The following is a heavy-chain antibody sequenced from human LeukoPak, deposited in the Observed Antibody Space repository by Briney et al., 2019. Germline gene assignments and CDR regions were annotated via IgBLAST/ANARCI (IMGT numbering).Heavy chain of an antibody. CDR1: GFTFSSYE. V-gene: IGHV3-48*03. CDR3: ARDPYSGSYGNYYYYFMDV. CDR2: ISSSGTTT. D-gene: IGHD1-26*01. J-gene: IGHJ6*03. Sequence: PGGSLRLSCAASGFTFSSYEMNWVRQAPGKGLEWVSYISSSGTTTYYAASVKGRFTISRDNAKNSLYLQMNSLRAEDTAVYYCARDPYSGSYGNYYYYFMDVWGKGTTVTISS.